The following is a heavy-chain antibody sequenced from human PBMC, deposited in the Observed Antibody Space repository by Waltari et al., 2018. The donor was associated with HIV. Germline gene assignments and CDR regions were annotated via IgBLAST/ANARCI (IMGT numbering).Heavy chain of an antibody. Sequence: QFKLQESGPRLRKPSETLSLTCTISGGSMSTSDNYWGWVPQPPGKGLEWIGNIHYNGRTFYNPSLQSRVTLSLDKSDNQFFLNFISVIAADTAVYYCARDSGLFMYDSRRAVLNWFDPWGQGLLVTVSS. CDR1: GGSMSTSDNY. V-gene: IGHV4-39*07. J-gene: IGHJ5*02. D-gene: IGHD3-9*01. CDR2: IHYNGRT. CDR3: ARDSGLFMYDSRRAVLNWFDP.